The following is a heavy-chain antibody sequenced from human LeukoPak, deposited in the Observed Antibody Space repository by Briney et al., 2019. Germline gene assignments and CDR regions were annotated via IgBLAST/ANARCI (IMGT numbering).Heavy chain of an antibody. CDR1: GFSFSSHW. CDR2: IKQDGSEK. J-gene: IGHJ4*02. D-gene: IGHD3-16*01. V-gene: IGHV3-7*03. CDR3: ARGFGITF. Sequence: GGSLRLSCAASGFSFSSHWMSWVRQAPGKGPEWVANIKQDGSEKHYVDSVKGRFTVSRDNAKNSLYLQMNSLRADDTAVYYCARGFGITFWGQGTLVTVSS.